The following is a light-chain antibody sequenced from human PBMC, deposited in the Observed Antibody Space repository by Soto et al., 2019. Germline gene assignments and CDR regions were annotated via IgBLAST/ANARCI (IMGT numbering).Light chain of an antibody. CDR2: RVS. V-gene: IGKV2-30*02. CDR3: MQSTHWPPYT. Sequence: DVVMTQSPLSLPVNLGEPAAISCRSTQSLVHSDGDTYLSWFHQRPGLSPRRLIFRVSKRDFGVPPRFIGSGSGTDFTLEITSVEAEDVGVYYCMQSTHWPPYTFGQGTRLEIK. J-gene: IGKJ2*01. CDR1: QSLVHSDGDTY.